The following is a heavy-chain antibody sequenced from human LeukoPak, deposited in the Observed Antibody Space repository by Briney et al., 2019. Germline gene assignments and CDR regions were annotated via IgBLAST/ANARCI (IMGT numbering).Heavy chain of an antibody. J-gene: IGHJ5*02. D-gene: IGHD4-23*01. Sequence: PGGSLRLSCAASGFTFSSYWMSWVRQAPGKGLEWVANIKQDGSEKYYVDSVKGRFTISRDNAKNSLYLQMNSLRAEDTAVYYCARARGWGRWYWFDPWGQGTLVTVSS. CDR2: IKQDGSEK. CDR3: ARARGWGRWYWFDP. V-gene: IGHV3-7*03. CDR1: GFTFSSYW.